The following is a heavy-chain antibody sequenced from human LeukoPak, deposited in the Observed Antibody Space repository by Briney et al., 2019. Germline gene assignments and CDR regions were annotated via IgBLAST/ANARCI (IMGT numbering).Heavy chain of an antibody. Sequence: PGGSLRLXCAASGFTFSSYSMNWVRQAPGKGLEWVSYISSSSSTRYYADSVKGRFTISRDNAKNSLYLQMNSLRAEDTAVYYCARDSTYYDFWSGSPRFDYWGQGTLVTVSS. V-gene: IGHV3-48*01. CDR2: ISSSSSTR. CDR1: GFTFSSYS. CDR3: ARDSTYYDFWSGSPRFDY. J-gene: IGHJ4*02. D-gene: IGHD3-3*01.